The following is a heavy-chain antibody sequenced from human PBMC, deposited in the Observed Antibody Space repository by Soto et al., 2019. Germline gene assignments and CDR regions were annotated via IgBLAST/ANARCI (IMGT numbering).Heavy chain of an antibody. Sequence: QLLQSGGGLVQPGGSLTLSCAASGFTFGTTDMSWVRQAPGEGLEWVSTIDGSGGITYYADSVKGRFTLSRDNSRNTVYLQMNSLRGDDAALYYCVKNSGWFNTWGQGARVTVSS. CDR1: GFTFGTTD. D-gene: IGHD3-10*01. J-gene: IGHJ5*02. V-gene: IGHV3-23*01. CDR3: VKNSGWFNT. CDR2: IDGSGGIT.